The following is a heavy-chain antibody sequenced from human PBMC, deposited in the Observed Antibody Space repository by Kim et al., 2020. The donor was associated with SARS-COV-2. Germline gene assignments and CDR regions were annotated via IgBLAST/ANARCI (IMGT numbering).Heavy chain of an antibody. Sequence: YNPSLKSRVTISVDKSKNQFSLKLNSVTAADTAVYYCARRGISSGYYYGYWGQGTLVTVSS. V-gene: IGHV4-4*02. J-gene: IGHJ4*02. D-gene: IGHD3-22*01. CDR3: ARRGISSGYYYGY.